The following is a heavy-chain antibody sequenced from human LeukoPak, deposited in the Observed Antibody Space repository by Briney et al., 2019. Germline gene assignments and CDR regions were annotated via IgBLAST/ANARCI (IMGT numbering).Heavy chain of an antibody. CDR2: IYHSGGT. CDR1: GYSISSGYY. V-gene: IGHV4-38-2*02. Sequence: SETLSLTCTVSGYSISSGYYWGWIRQPPGKGLEWIGSIYHSGGTYYNPSLKSRVTISVDTSKNQFSLKLSSVTAADTAVYYCARDFGDYGERAFDIWGQGTMVTVSS. D-gene: IGHD4-17*01. J-gene: IGHJ3*02. CDR3: ARDFGDYGERAFDI.